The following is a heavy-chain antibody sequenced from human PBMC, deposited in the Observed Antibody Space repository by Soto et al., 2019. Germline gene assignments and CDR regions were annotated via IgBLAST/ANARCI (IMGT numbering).Heavy chain of an antibody. Sequence: PSETLSLTCTVPGGSISSYYWIWIRQPPGKGLEWIGYIYYSGSTNYNPSLKSRVTISVDTSKNQFSLKLSSVTAADTAVYYCARVTDYYDSSGYYSLDYWGQGTLVTVSS. CDR3: ARVTDYYDSSGYYSLDY. V-gene: IGHV4-59*12. CDR2: IYYSGST. J-gene: IGHJ4*02. CDR1: GGSISSYY. D-gene: IGHD3-22*01.